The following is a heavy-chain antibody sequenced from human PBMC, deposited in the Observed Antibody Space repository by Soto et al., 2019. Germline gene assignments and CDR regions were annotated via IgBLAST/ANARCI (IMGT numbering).Heavy chain of an antibody. V-gene: IGHV4-59*01. CDR2: IYYSGST. D-gene: IGHD5-12*01. CDR3: ARTNIVATTYYYYYYMDV. Sequence: SETLSLTCTVSGGSISSYYWSWIRQPPGKGLEWIGYIYYSGSTNYNPSLKSRVTISVDTSKNQFSLKLSSVTAADTAVYYCARTNIVATTYYYYYYMDVWGKGNTVTVSS. CDR1: GGSISSYY. J-gene: IGHJ6*03.